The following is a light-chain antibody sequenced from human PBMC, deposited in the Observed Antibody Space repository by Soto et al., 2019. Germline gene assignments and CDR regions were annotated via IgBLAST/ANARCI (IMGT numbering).Light chain of an antibody. CDR3: QQYNSNLFT. Sequence: IQMTQSPSTLSASVGDTVTITCRASQTISVSLAWYRQKPGKAPNLLIYDASTLQEGVPSRFSGSGSGTEFTLTISSLQPDDFATYYCQQYNSNLFTFGPGTKVDIK. V-gene: IGKV1-5*01. CDR2: DAS. J-gene: IGKJ3*01. CDR1: QTISVS.